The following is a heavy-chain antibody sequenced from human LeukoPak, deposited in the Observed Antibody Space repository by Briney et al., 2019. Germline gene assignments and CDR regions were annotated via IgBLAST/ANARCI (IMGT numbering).Heavy chain of an antibody. V-gene: IGHV4-4*09. CDR1: GGSISSGY. CDR3: ARSYFDYSTYYSYYFNL. J-gene: IGHJ4*02. D-gene: IGHD4-11*01. CDR2: IYTRGST. Sequence: PSETLSLTCTVSGGSISSGYWSWIRQPPGRGLEWISYIYTRGSTNYNPSLKSRVTISVDTSKNQFALKLSSVTAADTAVYYCARSYFDYSTYYSYYFNLWGQGALVTVSS.